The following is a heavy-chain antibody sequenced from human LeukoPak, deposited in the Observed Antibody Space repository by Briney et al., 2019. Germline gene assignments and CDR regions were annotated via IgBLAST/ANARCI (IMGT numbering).Heavy chain of an antibody. Sequence: SETLSLACTVSGYSISSGYYWSWIRQPPGKGLEWIGYIYYSGSTNYNPSLKSRVTISVDTSKNQFSLKLSSVTAADTAVYYCARGGYNYPYYFDYWGQGTLVTVSS. V-gene: IGHV4-61*01. CDR2: IYYSGST. CDR3: ARGGYNYPYYFDY. CDR1: GYSISSGYY. D-gene: IGHD5-24*01. J-gene: IGHJ4*02.